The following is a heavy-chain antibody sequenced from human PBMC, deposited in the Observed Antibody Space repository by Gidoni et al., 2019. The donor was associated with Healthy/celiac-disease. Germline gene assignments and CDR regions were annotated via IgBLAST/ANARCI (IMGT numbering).Heavy chain of an antibody. Sequence: QLQLQESGSGLVKPSQTLSLTCAVSGGSISSGGYSWSWIRQPPGKGLEWIGYIYQSGSTYYNPSLKSRVTISVDRSKNQFSLKLSSVTAADTAVYYCARVGKNRFDYWGQGTLVTVSS. J-gene: IGHJ4*02. V-gene: IGHV4-30-2*01. CDR1: GGSISSGGYS. CDR3: ARVGKNRFDY. CDR2: IYQSGST. D-gene: IGHD3-10*01.